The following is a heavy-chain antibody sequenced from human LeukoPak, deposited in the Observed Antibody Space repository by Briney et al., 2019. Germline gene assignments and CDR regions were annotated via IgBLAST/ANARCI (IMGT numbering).Heavy chain of an antibody. D-gene: IGHD3-3*01. Sequence: GGSLRLSCAASGFTFSSYAMSWGREAPGKGLEWVSAISGSGAGTYYADSVRGRFTVSRDNSKNTLYLQMTSLGAEDTAVYYCAKKRTYYDSWSGFAMDYWGQGALVTVSS. CDR1: GFTFSSYA. J-gene: IGHJ4*02. CDR3: AKKRTYYDSWSGFAMDY. V-gene: IGHV3-23*01. CDR2: ISGSGAGT.